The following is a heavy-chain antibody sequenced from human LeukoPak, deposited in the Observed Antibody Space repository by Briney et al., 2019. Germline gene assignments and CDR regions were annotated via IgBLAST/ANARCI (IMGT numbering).Heavy chain of an antibody. CDR3: ARGGCYYYGMDV. CDR2: MNPNSGNT. Sequence: ASVKVSCKAPGYTFTSYDINWVRQATGQGLEWMGWMNPNSGNTGYAQKFQGRVTMTRNTSISAAYMELSSLRSEDTAVYYCARGGCYYYGMDVWGQGTTVTVSS. V-gene: IGHV1-8*01. J-gene: IGHJ6*02. CDR1: GYTFTSYD.